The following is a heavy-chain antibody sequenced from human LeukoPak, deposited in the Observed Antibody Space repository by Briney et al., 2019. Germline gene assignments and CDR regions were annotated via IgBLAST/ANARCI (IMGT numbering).Heavy chain of an antibody. CDR2: ISGSGGST. CDR1: GFTFSSYA. V-gene: IGHV3-23*01. CDR3: AKRAELRFGGDWFDP. Sequence: PGGSLRLSCAASGFTFSSYAMSGVRQAPGKGLEWVSAISGSGGSTYYADSVKGRFTISRDNSKNTLYLQMNSLRAEDTAVYYCAKRAELRFGGDWFDPWGQGTLVTVSS. D-gene: IGHD3-16*01. J-gene: IGHJ5*02.